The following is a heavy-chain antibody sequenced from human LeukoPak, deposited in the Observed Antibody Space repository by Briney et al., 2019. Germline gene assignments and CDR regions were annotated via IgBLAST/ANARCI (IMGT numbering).Heavy chain of an antibody. CDR3: AVRYCSTSSCYPYFDY. D-gene: IGHD2-2*01. CDR2: IYYSGNT. J-gene: IGHJ4*02. CDR1: GGSISSVDYY. Sequence: SQTLSLTCTVSGGSISSVDYYWSWIRQPPGKGLEWIGYIYYSGNTYYNPSLKGRLTISVDTSKNHFSLKLSSVTAADTAVYYCAVRYCSTSSCYPYFDYWGQGTLVTVSS. V-gene: IGHV4-30-4*08.